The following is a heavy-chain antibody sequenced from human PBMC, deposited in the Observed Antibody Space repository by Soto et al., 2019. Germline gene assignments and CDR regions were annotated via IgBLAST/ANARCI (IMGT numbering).Heavy chain of an antibody. CDR3: ARVGSGYFFDY. J-gene: IGHJ4*02. Sequence: SETLSLTCSVSGGSTSSYYWSWIRQPPGKGLEWIGYIYYSGSTDYNPSLKSRVTISVDTSKNQFSLKLSSVTATDTAVYYCARVGSGYFFDYWGQGTLVTVSS. CDR2: IYYSGST. D-gene: IGHD3-22*01. V-gene: IGHV4-59*01. CDR1: GGSTSSYY.